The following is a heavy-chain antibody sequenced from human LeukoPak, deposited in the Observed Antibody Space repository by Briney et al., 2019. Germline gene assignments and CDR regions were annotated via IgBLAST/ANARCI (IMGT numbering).Heavy chain of an antibody. Sequence: PGGSLRLSCAASGFTFRNYWMSRVRQAPGKGLEWVASIRQDGSEKYYVDSVKGRFTISRDNAKNSLYLQMNSLRAEDTAVYYCAREGYWGQGTLVTVSS. CDR2: IRQDGSEK. J-gene: IGHJ4*02. CDR1: GFTFRNYW. CDR3: AREGY. V-gene: IGHV3-7*01.